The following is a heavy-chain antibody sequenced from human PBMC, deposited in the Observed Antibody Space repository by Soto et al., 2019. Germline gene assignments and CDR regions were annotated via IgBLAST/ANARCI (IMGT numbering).Heavy chain of an antibody. J-gene: IGHJ4*02. V-gene: IGHV1-46*03. D-gene: IGHD2-2*01. CDR1: GYTFTSYY. CDR2: INPSGGST. Sequence: ASVKVSCKASGYTFTSYYMHWVRQAPGQGLEWMGIINPSGGSTSYAQKFQGRVTMTRDTSTSTVYMELSSLRSEDTAVYYCARESQVGYCSSTSCPNYAYSGQGTPVTVSS. CDR3: ARESQVGYCSSTSCPNYAY.